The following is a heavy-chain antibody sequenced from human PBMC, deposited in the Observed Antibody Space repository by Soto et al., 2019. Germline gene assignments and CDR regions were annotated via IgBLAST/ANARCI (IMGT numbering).Heavy chain of an antibody. Sequence: SVKVACKASGGTFSSYAISWVRQAPGQGLEWMGGIIPIFGTANYAQKFQGRVTITADESTSTAYMELSSLRSEDTAVYYCTRAGCGSSTTCYTGLDSWGEANLVIV. D-gene: IGHD2-2*01. CDR1: GGTFSSYA. V-gene: IGHV1-69*13. CDR2: IIPIFGTA. J-gene: IGHJ4*02. CDR3: TRAGCGSSTTCYTGLDS.